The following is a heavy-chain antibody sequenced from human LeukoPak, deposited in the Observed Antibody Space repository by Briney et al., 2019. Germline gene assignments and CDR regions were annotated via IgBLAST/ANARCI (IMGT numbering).Heavy chain of an antibody. CDR2: ISSSSSYI. J-gene: IGHJ5*02. V-gene: IGHV3-21*01. CDR1: GFTFSSYS. D-gene: IGHD2-15*01. CDR3: ARAPATRRSP. Sequence: PGGSLRLSCAASGFTFSSYSMNWVRQAPGKGPEWVSSISSSSSYIYYADSVKGRFTISRDNAKNSLYLQMNSLRAEDTAVYYCARAPATRRSPWGQGTLVTVSS.